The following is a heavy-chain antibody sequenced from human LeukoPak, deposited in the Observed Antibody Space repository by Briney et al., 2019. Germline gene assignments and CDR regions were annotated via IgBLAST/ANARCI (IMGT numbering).Heavy chain of an antibody. J-gene: IGHJ4*02. CDR1: GDSISSGGYS. CDR3: ARVRGETTSTFYFDY. D-gene: IGHD3-16*01. CDR2: IYHSGST. V-gene: IGHV4-30-2*01. Sequence: SQTLSLTCAVSGDSISSGGYSWSWIRQPPGKGLEWIGYIYHSGSTYYNPSLKSRVTISVDRSKNQFSLKLSSVTAADTAVYYCARVRGETTSTFYFDYWGQGTLVTVSS.